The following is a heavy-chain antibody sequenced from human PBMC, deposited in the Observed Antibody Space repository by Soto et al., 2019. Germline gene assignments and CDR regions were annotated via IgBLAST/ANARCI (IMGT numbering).Heavy chain of an antibody. Sequence: QGQLVQSGTEVKKPGASVKVSCKASGYTFTNYFIHWVRQAPGQGLEWMGRINPSDGSTTYVQKFQGRITMTRDSSTSTVYMEQSSLRSEGTAVYYCARGGPEMATIGSFDYWGQGTLVTVSS. CDR3: ARGGPEMATIGSFDY. CDR1: GYTFTNYF. J-gene: IGHJ4*02. CDR2: INPSDGST. V-gene: IGHV1-46*01. D-gene: IGHD5-12*01.